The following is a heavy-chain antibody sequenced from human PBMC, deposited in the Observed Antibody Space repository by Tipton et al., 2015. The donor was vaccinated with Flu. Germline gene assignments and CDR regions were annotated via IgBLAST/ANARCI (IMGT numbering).Heavy chain of an antibody. CDR1: GGSIGSPYC. CDR3: ARSTYHYGSGSSDY. Sequence: TLSLTCSVSGGSIGSPYCWGWVRQPPGKGLEWIGNICPGSPYYNPSLKSRVTISLDTAKNQFSQRLSSVTAADTAVYYCARSTYHYGSGSSDYWGQGTLVTVSS. J-gene: IGHJ4*02. D-gene: IGHD3-10*01. V-gene: IGHV4-38-2*01. CDR2: ICPGSP.